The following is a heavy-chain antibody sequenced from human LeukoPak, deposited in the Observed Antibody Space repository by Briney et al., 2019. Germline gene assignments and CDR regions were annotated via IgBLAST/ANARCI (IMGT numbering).Heavy chain of an antibody. D-gene: IGHD2-2*01. V-gene: IGHV4-34*01. J-gene: IGHJ5*02. CDR2: TNARGGT. CDR3: ARGQVPAARGYNWFDP. CDR1: GGSFNDYY. Sequence: PSETLSLTCAVYGGSFNDYYWNWIRQPPGKGLEWIGETNARGGTNFNPSLKSRVTISVDTSKSQFSLRLTSMIAADTAVYYCARGQVPAARGYNWFDPWGQGTLVTVSS.